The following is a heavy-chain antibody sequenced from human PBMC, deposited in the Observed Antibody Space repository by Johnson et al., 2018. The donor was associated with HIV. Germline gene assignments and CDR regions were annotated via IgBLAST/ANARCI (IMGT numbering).Heavy chain of an antibody. Sequence: QVQLVESGGGVVQPGRSLRLSCAASGFTFSNYAMHWVRQAPGKGLEWVAVIWYDGSNNYYADSVKGRFTISKDNSRNTLFLHMNSLRADDTAVYYCARDRTGGSYPRAFDIWGQGTMVTVSS. D-gene: IGHD1-26*01. CDR2: IWYDGSNN. CDR1: GFTFSNYA. CDR3: ARDRTGGSYPRAFDI. J-gene: IGHJ3*02. V-gene: IGHV3-33*01.